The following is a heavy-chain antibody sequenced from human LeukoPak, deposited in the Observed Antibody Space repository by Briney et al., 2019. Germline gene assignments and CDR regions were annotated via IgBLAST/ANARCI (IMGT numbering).Heavy chain of an antibody. CDR2: TWSDGSKK. CDR1: GFTFNSYG. D-gene: IGHD3-22*01. V-gene: IGHV3-33*03. J-gene: IGHJ3*02. CDR3: AGDSGTSGYGSVDI. Sequence: GGSLRLSCAASGFTFNSYGMHWVRQAPGKGLEWVAVTWSDGSKKYYGDSVKGRFTISRDTARNSLYLQMNNLRAEDTAVYYCAGDSGTSGYGSVDIWGQGTMVTVSS.